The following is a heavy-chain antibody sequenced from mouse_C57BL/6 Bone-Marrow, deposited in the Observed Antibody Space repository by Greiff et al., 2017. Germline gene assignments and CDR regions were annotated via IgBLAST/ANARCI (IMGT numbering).Heavy chain of an antibody. J-gene: IGHJ3*01. Sequence: VHLVESGPGLVAPSPSLSITCTVSGFSFTSYAISWVRQPPGKGLEWLGVIWPGGGTNYNSALKSRLSISKDNSKSQVFLKMNSLQTDDTARYYCARNANWERVFAYWGQGTLVTVSA. D-gene: IGHD4-1*01. CDR2: IWPGGGT. V-gene: IGHV2-9-1*01. CDR3: ARNANWERVFAY. CDR1: GFSFTSYA.